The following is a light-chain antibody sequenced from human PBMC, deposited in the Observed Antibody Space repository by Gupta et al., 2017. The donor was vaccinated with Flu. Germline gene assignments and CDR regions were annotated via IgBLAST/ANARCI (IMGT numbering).Light chain of an antibody. Sequence: QSALTQPASVSGSPGQSITISCTGTRNDVGGYNFVSWYQQHPDKGPKLLIYEVNNRPSGVSNRFSGSKSGNTASLTISGLQAEDEADYYCCSYTTSYTLVFGGGTKLTVL. CDR2: EVN. J-gene: IGLJ3*02. CDR1: RNDVGGYNF. CDR3: CSYTTSYTLV. V-gene: IGLV2-14*01.